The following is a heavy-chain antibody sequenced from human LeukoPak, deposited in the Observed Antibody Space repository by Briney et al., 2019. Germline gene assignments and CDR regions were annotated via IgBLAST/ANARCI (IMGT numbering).Heavy chain of an antibody. CDR3: ARGYCSGGSCYDY. Sequence: PGGSLRLSCAASGFTFSSYATRWVRQAPGKGLEWVALISYDGSNKYYADSVKGRFTISRENSKNTLYLQMNRLRAEDTAVYYCARGYCSGGSCYDYWGQGTLVTVSS. J-gene: IGHJ4*02. CDR2: ISYDGSNK. D-gene: IGHD2-15*01. V-gene: IGHV3-30-3*01. CDR1: GFTFSSYA.